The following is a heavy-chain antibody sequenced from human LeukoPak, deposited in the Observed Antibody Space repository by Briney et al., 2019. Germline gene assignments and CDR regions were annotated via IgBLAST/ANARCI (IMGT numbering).Heavy chain of an antibody. CDR1: GFTFSSYA. V-gene: IGHV3-23*01. J-gene: IGHJ4*02. D-gene: IGHD4-23*01. CDR2: ISGSGGNT. CDR3: ARPRYGGNSGEFDS. Sequence: GGSLRLSCAASGFTFSSYAMSWVRQAPGKGLEWVSAISGSGGNTYYADSVKGRFTISRDNAKNSLFLQMNSLRVEDTAVYYCARPRYGGNSGEFDSWGQGTLVTVSS.